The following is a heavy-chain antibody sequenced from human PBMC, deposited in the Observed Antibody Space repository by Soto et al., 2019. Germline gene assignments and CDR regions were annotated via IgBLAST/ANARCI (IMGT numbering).Heavy chain of an antibody. CDR1: GDSVSSNSAA. Sequence: PSQTLSLTCAISGDSVSSNSAAWNWIRQSPSRGLEWLGRTYYRSKWYNDYAVSVKSRITINPDTSKNQFSLQLNSVTPEDTAVYYCARDPHYDFWSGSYGMDVWGQGTTVTVSS. CDR2: TYYRSKWYN. CDR3: ARDPHYDFWSGSYGMDV. D-gene: IGHD3-3*01. J-gene: IGHJ6*02. V-gene: IGHV6-1*01.